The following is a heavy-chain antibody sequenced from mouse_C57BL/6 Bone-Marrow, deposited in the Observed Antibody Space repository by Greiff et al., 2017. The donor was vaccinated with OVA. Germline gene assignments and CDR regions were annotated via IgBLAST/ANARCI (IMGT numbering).Heavy chain of an antibody. CDR3: TRSYSNCGDLDY. CDR2: IDPETGGT. V-gene: IGHV1-15*01. Sequence: QVQLQQSGAELVRPGASVTLSCKASGYTFTDYEMHWVKQTPVHGLEWIGAIDPETGGTAYNQKFKGKAILTADKSSSTAYMELRSLTSEDSAVYYCTRSYSNCGDLDYWGQGTTLTGSS. CDR1: GYTFTDYE. D-gene: IGHD2-5*01. J-gene: IGHJ2*01.